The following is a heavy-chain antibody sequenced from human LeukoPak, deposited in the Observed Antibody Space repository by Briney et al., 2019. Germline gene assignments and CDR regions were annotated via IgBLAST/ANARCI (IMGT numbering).Heavy chain of an antibody. CDR1: GFTFSRYS. D-gene: IGHD4-17*01. Sequence: NSGGSLRLSCAASGFTFSRYSKNWVRQAPGKGLEWVSSISSSSSHIYYADSVKGRFTISRDNAKNSLYLQMNSLRAEDTAVYYCASGDYGDYWGQGTLVTVSS. J-gene: IGHJ4*02. CDR2: ISSSSSHI. CDR3: ASGDYGDY. V-gene: IGHV3-21*01.